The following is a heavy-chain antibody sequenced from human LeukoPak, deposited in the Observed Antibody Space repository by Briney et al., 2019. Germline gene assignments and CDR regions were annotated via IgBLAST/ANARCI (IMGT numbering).Heavy chain of an antibody. D-gene: IGHD3-10*01. CDR2: IYYSGST. Sequence: SETLSLTCTVSGGSISSGGYYWSWIRQHPGKGLEWIGYIYYSGSTYYNPSLKSRVTISVDTSKNQFSLKLSSVTAADTAVYYCARDRITMVRARSFYGMDVWGQGITVTVSS. CDR3: ARDRITMVRARSFYGMDV. CDR1: GGSISSGGYY. J-gene: IGHJ6*02. V-gene: IGHV4-31*03.